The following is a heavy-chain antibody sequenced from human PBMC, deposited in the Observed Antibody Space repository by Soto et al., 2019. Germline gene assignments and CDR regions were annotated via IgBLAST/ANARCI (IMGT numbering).Heavy chain of an antibody. CDR2: TYYRSKWYN. D-gene: IGHD7-27*01. CDR3: ARFLGRYDAFDK. CDR1: GDSVSSNSAA. V-gene: IGHV6-1*01. Sequence: SQTLSLPCAISGDSVSSNSAAWSCIRQSPSRGLEWLGRTYYRSKWYNDYALSVKSRITINPDTSKNQFSLQLNSVTPEDTAVYYCARFLGRYDAFDKWGQGTVVTVSS. J-gene: IGHJ3*02.